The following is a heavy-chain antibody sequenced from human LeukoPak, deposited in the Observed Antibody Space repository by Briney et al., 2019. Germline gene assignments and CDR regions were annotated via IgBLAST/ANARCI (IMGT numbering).Heavy chain of an antibody. CDR3: ATVKGSSSWNYYYYYGMDV. J-gene: IGHJ6*02. CDR2: FDPEDGET. D-gene: IGHD6-13*01. V-gene: IGHV1-24*01. Sequence: ASVKVSCKVSGYTLTELSMHWVRQAPGKGPEWMGGFDPEDGETIYAQKFQGRVTMTEDTSTDTAYMELSSLRSEDTAVYYCATVKGSSSWNYYYYYGMDVWGQGTTVTVSS. CDR1: GYTLTELS.